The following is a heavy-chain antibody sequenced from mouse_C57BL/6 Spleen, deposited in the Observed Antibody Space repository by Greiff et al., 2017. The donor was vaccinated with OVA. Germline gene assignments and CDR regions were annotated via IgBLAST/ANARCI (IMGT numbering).Heavy chain of an antibody. J-gene: IGHJ2*01. D-gene: IGHD2-3*01. CDR2: LDPEDGDT. V-gene: IGHV14-1*01. CDR1: GFHIKDYY. Sequence: VQLQQSGAELVRPGASVKLSCTASGFHIKDYYMHWVKQRPEQGLEWIGRLDPEDGDTEYAPKCQGKATMTADTSSNTAYLQLSSLTSEDTAVYYCTTYDGYYFDYWGQGTTLTVSS. CDR3: TTYDGYYFDY.